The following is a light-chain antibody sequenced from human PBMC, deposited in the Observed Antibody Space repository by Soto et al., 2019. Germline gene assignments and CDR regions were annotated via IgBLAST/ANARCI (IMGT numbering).Light chain of an antibody. J-gene: IGLJ1*01. CDR2: EVS. CDR1: SSDVGRYNY. V-gene: IGLV2-14*01. CDR3: SSYTGTSSTLYV. Sequence: QSALTQPASMSGSPGQSITISCTGSSSDVGRYNYVSWYQQHPGKAPKLVISEVSNRPSGVSDRFSGSKSGNTASLTISGLQSEDEADYYCSSYTGTSSTLYVFGPGTKVTVL.